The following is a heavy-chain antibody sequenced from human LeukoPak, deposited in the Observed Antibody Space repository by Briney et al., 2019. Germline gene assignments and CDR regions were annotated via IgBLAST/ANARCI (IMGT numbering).Heavy chain of an antibody. CDR3: ARRSYDSSGYYNHDAFDI. CDR1: GGSISSYY. J-gene: IGHJ3*02. D-gene: IGHD3-22*01. V-gene: IGHV4-59*01. CDR2: IYYSGST. Sequence: SETLSLTCTVSGGSISSYYWNWIRQPPGKGLEWIGYIYYSGSTNYNPSLTSGGTISVDTCKNQFSLKLSSVTAADTAVYYCARRSYDSSGYYNHDAFDIWGQGTMVTVSS.